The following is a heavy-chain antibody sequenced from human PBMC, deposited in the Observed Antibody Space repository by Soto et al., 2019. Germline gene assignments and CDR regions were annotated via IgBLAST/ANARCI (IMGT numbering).Heavy chain of an antibody. CDR2: IHPAGQPI. Sequence: EVQLVESGGGLVQPGGSLRLSCVASGFTSSSSEMYWVRQAPGKGLEWVSYIHPAGQPIFYADSVKGRFTISRDNAKNSLYLQMNSLRAEDTAVYYCARRGSSWGQGTMVTVSS. V-gene: IGHV3-48*03. CDR1: GFTSSSSE. D-gene: IGHD2-2*01. CDR3: ARRGSS. J-gene: IGHJ3*01.